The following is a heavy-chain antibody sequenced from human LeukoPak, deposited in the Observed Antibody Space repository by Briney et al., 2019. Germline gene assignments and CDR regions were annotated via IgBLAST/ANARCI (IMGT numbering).Heavy chain of an antibody. D-gene: IGHD2-2*01. J-gene: IGHJ4*02. CDR2: IYTSGST. CDR1: GGSISSGSYY. CDR3: AREMLGPAVGGRFDY. V-gene: IGHV4-61*02. Sequence: SETLSLTCTVSGGSISSGSYYWSWIRQPAGKGLEWIGRIYTSGSTNYNPSLKSRVTISVDTSKNQFSLKLSSVTAADTAVYYCAREMLGPAVGGRFDYWGQGTLVTVSS.